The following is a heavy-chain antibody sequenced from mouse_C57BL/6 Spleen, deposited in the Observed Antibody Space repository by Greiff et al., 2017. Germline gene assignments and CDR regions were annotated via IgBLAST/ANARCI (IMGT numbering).Heavy chain of an antibody. J-gene: IGHJ3*01. D-gene: IGHD1-1*01. CDR1: GYTFTDYY. CDR2: IYPGSGNT. CDR3: ARGGNYYGSSPWFAY. V-gene: IGHV1-76*01. Sequence: QVQLKQSGAELVRPGASVKLSCKASGYTFTDYYINWVKQRPGQGLEWIARIYPGSGNTYYNEKFKGKATLTAEKSSSTAYMQLSSLTSEDSAVYFCARGGNYYGSSPWFAYWGQGTLVTVSA.